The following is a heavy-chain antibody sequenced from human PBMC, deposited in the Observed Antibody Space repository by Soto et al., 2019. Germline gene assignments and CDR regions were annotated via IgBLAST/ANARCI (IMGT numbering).Heavy chain of an antibody. CDR2: IYYSGST. V-gene: IGHV4-61*01. CDR1: GGSVSSGSYY. Sequence: LSLTCTVSGGSVSSGSYYWRWIRQPPGKGLEWIGYIYYSGSTNYNPSLKSRVTISVDTSKNQFSLKLSSVTAADTAVYYCARGLPGIAVAGTGGNWFDPWGQGTLVTVSS. CDR3: ARGLPGIAVAGTGGNWFDP. D-gene: IGHD6-19*01. J-gene: IGHJ5*02.